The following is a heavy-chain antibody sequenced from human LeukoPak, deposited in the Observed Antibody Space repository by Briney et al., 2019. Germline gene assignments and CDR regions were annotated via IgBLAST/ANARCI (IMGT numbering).Heavy chain of an antibody. V-gene: IGHV1-18*01. J-gene: IGHJ3*02. CDR1: GYTFTSYG. D-gene: IGHD1/OR15-1a*01. CDR3: ARINKLSDAFDI. Sequence: GASVKVSCKASGYTFTSYGISWVRQAPGQGLEWMGWISAYNGNTNYAQKFQGRVTMTRNTSISTAYMELSSLRSEDTAVYYCARINKLSDAFDIWGQGTMVTVSS. CDR2: ISAYNGNT.